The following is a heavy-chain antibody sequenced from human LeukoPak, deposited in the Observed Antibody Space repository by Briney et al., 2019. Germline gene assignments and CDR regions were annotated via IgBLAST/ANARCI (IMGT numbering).Heavy chain of an antibody. CDR3: AKVASMLFGSYFDY. J-gene: IGHJ4*02. CDR2: ISGSGGST. CDR1: GFTFDDYG. Sequence: PGGSLRLSCAASGFTFDDYGMSWVRQAPGKGLEWVSAISGSGGSTYYADSVKGRFTISRDNSKNTLYLQMNSLRAEDTAVYYCAKVASMLFGSYFDYWGQGTLVTVSS. D-gene: IGHD2-8*01. V-gene: IGHV3-23*01.